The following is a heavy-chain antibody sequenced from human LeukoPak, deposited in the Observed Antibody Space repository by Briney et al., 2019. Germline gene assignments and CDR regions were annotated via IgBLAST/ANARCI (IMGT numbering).Heavy chain of an antibody. CDR3: ARTGGYSGYDLLRAFDI. D-gene: IGHD5-12*01. CDR2: IQNSGTT. CDR1: GVSISSSGHF. Sequence: SETLSLTCTVSGVSISSSGHFCGWLRQPPGKGLEWIGSIQNSGTTHYNPSLKSRLTISVDTSKNQFSLNLNSVTAADTAVYYCARTGGYSGYDLLRAFDIWGRGTMVTVS. V-gene: IGHV4-39*01. J-gene: IGHJ3*02.